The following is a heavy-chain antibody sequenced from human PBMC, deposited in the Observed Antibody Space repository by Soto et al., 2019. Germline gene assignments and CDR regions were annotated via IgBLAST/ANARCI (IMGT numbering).Heavy chain of an antibody. V-gene: IGHV3-30*18. CDR1: GFTFSSYG. CDR3: AKFGRTGFDFDY. J-gene: IGHJ4*02. CDR2: ISYDGSNK. D-gene: IGHD3-16*01. Sequence: GGSLRLSCAASGFTFSSYGMHWVRQAPGKGLEWVAVISYDGSNKYYADSVKGRFTISRDNSKNTLYLQMNSLRAEDTAVYYCAKFGRTGFDFDYWGQGTLVTVSS.